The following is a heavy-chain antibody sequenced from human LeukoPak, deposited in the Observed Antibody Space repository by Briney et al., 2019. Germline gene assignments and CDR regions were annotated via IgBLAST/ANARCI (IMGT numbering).Heavy chain of an antibody. D-gene: IGHD5-12*01. V-gene: IGHV4-39*01. CDR3: ARGFGSGYEDV. CDR2: IYYSGST. J-gene: IGHJ3*01. CDR1: GVSISSSSYY. Sequence: PSETLSLTCTVSGVSISSSSYYWGWIRQPPGKGLEWIGSIYYSGSTSYNPSLKSRVTISVDTSKNQFSLQLNSVTPEDTAVYYCARGFGSGYEDVWGQGTMVTVSS.